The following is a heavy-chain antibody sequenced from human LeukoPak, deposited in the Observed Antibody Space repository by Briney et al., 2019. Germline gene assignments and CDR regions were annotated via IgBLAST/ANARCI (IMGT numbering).Heavy chain of an antibody. V-gene: IGHV4-30-2*01. CDR1: GGSISSGGYS. D-gene: IGHD3-10*01. Sequence: SETLSLTCAVSGGSISSGGYSWSWIRQPPGKGLEWIGYIYHSGSTYYNPSLKSRVTISVDRSKNQFSLKLSSVTAADTAVYYRARVGTDYYGSGSYYLDYWGQGTLVTVSS. CDR3: ARVGTDYYGSGSYYLDY. CDR2: IYHSGST. J-gene: IGHJ4*02.